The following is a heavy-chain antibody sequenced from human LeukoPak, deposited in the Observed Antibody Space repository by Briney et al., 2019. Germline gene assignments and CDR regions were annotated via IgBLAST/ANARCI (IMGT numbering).Heavy chain of an antibody. J-gene: IGHJ4*02. CDR1: GFTVSSNY. Sequence: GGSLRLSCAAPGFTVSSNYMSWVRQAPGKGLEWVSVIYSGGSTYYADSVKGRFTISRDNSKNTLYLQMNSLRAEDTALYYCAKRTTRGYSYGFDYWGQGTSVTVSS. CDR2: IYSGGST. V-gene: IGHV3-53*01. D-gene: IGHD5-18*01. CDR3: AKRTTRGYSYGFDY.